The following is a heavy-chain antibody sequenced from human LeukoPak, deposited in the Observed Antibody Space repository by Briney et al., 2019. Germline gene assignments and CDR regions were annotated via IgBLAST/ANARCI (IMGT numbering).Heavy chain of an antibody. CDR1: GYTFSGHF. J-gene: IGHJ4*02. V-gene: IGHV1-2*02. D-gene: IGHD3-9*01. CDR2: INPIGGGT. Sequence: ASAKVSCKASGYTFSGHFIHWVRQAPGQALEYMWWINPIGGGTHYAQKFQGRLTLTRDTSISTAYMDLTSLGSDDTAVYYCARGPKTGYANYWGQGALVIVSS. CDR3: ARGPKTGYANY.